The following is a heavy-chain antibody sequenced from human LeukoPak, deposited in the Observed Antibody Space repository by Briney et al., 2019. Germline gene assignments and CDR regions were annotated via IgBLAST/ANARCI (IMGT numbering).Heavy chain of an antibody. CDR1: GFTFSSYG. J-gene: IGHJ5*02. Sequence: PGGSLRLSCAASGFTFSSYGMHWVRQAPGKGLEWVAVISYDGSNKYYVDSVKGRFTISRDNSKNTLYLQMNSLRAEDTAMYYCVRGSPLGATTNWLDPWGQGTLVTVSS. D-gene: IGHD1-26*01. V-gene: IGHV3-30*03. CDR2: ISYDGSNK. CDR3: VRGSPLGATTNWLDP.